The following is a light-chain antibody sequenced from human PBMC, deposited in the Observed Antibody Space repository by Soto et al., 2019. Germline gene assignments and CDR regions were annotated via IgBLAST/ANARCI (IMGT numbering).Light chain of an antibody. CDR3: QQSYSTPRT. CDR2: GAS. V-gene: IGKV3-15*01. Sequence: DIVMTQSPATLSVSPGEITTLSCRASRSVTTSLAWYQQKPGQAPRLLIYGASTRATGIPARFSGSGSGTDFTLTISSLQPEDFATYYCQQSYSTPRTFGQGTRLEIK. CDR1: RSVTTS. J-gene: IGKJ5*01.